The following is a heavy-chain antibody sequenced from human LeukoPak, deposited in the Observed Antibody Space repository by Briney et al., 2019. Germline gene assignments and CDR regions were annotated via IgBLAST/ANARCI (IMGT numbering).Heavy chain of an antibody. Sequence: PGESLKISCKGSGYSFTSYWIGWVRQMPGKGLEWMGIIYPGDSDTRYSPSFQGQVTISADKSISTAYLQWSSLKASDTAMYYCARTYYYDSSGYSATAFEIWGQGTMVTVSS. CDR1: GYSFTSYW. V-gene: IGHV5-51*01. CDR3: ARTYYYDSSGYSATAFEI. CDR2: IYPGDSDT. J-gene: IGHJ3*02. D-gene: IGHD3-22*01.